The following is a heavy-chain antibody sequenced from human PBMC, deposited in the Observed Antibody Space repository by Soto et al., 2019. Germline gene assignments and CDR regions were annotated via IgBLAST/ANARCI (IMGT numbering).Heavy chain of an antibody. D-gene: IGHD2-15*01. V-gene: IGHV3-33*01. Sequence: GSLRLSCAASGFTFSSYGMHWVRQAPGKGLEWVAVIWYDGSNKYYADSVKGRFTISRDNSKNTLYLQMNSLRAEDTAVYYCARGGVAATSTDYYYYMDVWGKGTTVTVSS. CDR1: GFTFSSYG. CDR3: ARGGVAATSTDYYYYMDV. CDR2: IWYDGSNK. J-gene: IGHJ6*03.